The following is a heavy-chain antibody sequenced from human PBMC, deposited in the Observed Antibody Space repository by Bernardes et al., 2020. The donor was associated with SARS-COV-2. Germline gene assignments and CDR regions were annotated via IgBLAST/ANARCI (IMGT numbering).Heavy chain of an antibody. CDR1: GFSYSRYR. V-gene: IGHV3-21*03. D-gene: IGHD3-22*01. CDR3: AREVFTLIGTRFYYYGMDV. Sequence: GSLRLSCAATGFSYSRYRVNWVRQAPGKGLEWVPSFTGSERFIPYADSVKGRFSVSRDNAENSLDLQMNSLRAEDTAVYYCAREVFTLIGTRFYYYGMDVWGQGASVTVSS. J-gene: IGHJ6*02. CDR2: FTGSERFI.